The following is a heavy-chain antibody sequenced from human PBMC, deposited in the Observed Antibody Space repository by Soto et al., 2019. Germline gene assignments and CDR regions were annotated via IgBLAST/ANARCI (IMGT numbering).Heavy chain of an antibody. V-gene: IGHV3-7*05. CDR1: GFTFGAYY. D-gene: IGHD6-19*01. CDR3: AAGSGWTSDF. CDR2: IEKDGSEK. Sequence: EVQLVESGGGLVQPGGSLRLSCVASGFTFGAYYMTWVRQAPGKGLEWVANIEKDGSEKNYVDSVKGRFTISRDNAKNSLYLQMNGLRAEDTAVYYCAAGSGWTSDFWGQGIHVTVSS. J-gene: IGHJ4*01.